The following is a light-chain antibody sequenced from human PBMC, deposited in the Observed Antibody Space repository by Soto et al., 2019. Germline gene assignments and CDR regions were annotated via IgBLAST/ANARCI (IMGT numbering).Light chain of an antibody. CDR1: NSDVGGYNS. V-gene: IGLV2-11*01. J-gene: IGLJ1*01. Sequence: ALTXPRSVSGSPGQSVTISCSGTNSDVGGYNSVAWYQQKPGEAPKLLLYSVTKRPSGVPDRFSGSKSGNMASLIISGLQAEDEADYYCCSYAGSSTNYVFGTGTKVPVL. CDR3: CSYAGSSTNYV. CDR2: SVT.